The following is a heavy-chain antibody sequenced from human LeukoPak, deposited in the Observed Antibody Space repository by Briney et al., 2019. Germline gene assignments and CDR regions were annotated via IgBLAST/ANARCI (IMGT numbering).Heavy chain of an antibody. CDR3: ARRREKSQLYREAFDV. CDR2: IYPGDSDT. D-gene: IGHD3-16*02. Sequence: PGESLKISCKGSGYSFTNYWIAWVRQMPGKGLEWMGIIYPGDSDTRYSPSFQGRVTISADKSISTAYLQWSSLKASDTAIYYCARRREKSQLYREAFDVWGQGTMVTVSS. J-gene: IGHJ3*01. V-gene: IGHV5-51*01. CDR1: GYSFTNYW.